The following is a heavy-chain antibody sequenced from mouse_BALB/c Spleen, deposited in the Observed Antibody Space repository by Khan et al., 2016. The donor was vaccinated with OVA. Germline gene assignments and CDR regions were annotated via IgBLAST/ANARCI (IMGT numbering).Heavy chain of an antibody. V-gene: IGHV1S81*02. CDR2: INPSNGRT. J-gene: IGHJ2*01. CDR3: ARLRISFDY. D-gene: IGHD1-1*01. Sequence: QVQLQQPGAELVNPGASVTLSCKASGYTLTSYWMHWVKQRPGQGLEWIGEINPSNGRTNYNQSFKSKATLTVDKSYSPAYMQLSSPTTEDSAVYYCARLRISFDYWGQGTTLTVSS. CDR1: GYTLTSYW.